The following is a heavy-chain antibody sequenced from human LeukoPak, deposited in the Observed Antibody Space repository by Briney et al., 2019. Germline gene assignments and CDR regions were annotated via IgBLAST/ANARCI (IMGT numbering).Heavy chain of an antibody. CDR3: AKDKGSSSWSFDY. J-gene: IGHJ4*02. D-gene: IGHD6-13*01. Sequence: PGRSLRLSCAASGFTFSSYGMHWVRQAPGKGLEWVAVISYDGSNKYYADSVKGRFTISRDNSKNTLYLQMNSLRAEDTAVYYCAKDKGSSSWSFDYWGQGTLVTVSS. CDR1: GFTFSSYG. CDR2: ISYDGSNK. V-gene: IGHV3-30*18.